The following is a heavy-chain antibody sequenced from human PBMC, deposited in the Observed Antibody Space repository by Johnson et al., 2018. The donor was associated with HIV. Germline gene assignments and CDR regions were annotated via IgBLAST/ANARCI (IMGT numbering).Heavy chain of an antibody. J-gene: IGHJ3*02. CDR1: GFTFDDYT. CDR3: AKGAVAGINEAFDI. V-gene: IGHV3-43*01. D-gene: IGHD6-19*01. CDR2: ISWDGGST. Sequence: VQLVESGGVVVQPGGSLRLSCAASGFTFDDYTMHWVRQAPGKGLEWVSLISWDGGSTYYADSVKGRFTISRDNSKNSLYLQMNSLRTEDTALYYCAKGAVAGINEAFDIWGQGTMVTVSS.